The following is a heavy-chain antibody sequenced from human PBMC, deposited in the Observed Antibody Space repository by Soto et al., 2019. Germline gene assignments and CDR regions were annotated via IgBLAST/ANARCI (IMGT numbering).Heavy chain of an antibody. CDR1: GFTFSSYA. CDR2: MSYDGSDT. CDR3: AREDSTRTDDNYYYYGMDV. D-gene: IGHD2-2*01. J-gene: IGHJ6*02. V-gene: IGHV3-30-3*01. Sequence: GGSLRLSCAASGFTFSSYAMHWVRQAPGKGLEWVAVMSYDGSDTNYADSVKGRFTVSRDNSKNTLYLQMNSLRIEDTAVYYCAREDSTRTDDNYYYYGMDVWGQGTTVTVSS.